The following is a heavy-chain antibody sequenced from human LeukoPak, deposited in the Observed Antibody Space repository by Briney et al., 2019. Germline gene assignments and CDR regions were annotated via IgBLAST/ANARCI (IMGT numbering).Heavy chain of an antibody. Sequence: GASVKVSCKASGYTFTGYYLHWVRQAPGQGLEWLGRINPNTGGTDDAQKFQGRVTMTRDTYINTAYMELSRLRPDDTAVYYCARDRSGYSYGEPLDHWGQGTLVIVSS. D-gene: IGHD5-18*01. CDR1: GYTFTGYY. J-gene: IGHJ4*02. CDR3: ARDRSGYSYGEPLDH. CDR2: INPNTGGT. V-gene: IGHV1-2*06.